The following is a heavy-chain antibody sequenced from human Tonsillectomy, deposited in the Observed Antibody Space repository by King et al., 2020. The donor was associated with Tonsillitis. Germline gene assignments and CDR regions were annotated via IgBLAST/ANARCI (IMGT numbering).Heavy chain of an antibody. CDR3: ARDEAARDDAFDI. Sequence: QLQESGPGLVKPSVTLSLTCAVSGGSISSSNWWSWVRQPPGKGLEWIGEICNSGSTNYNPSLKSRVTISVYKSKNQFSLKLSSVTAADTAVYYCARDEAARDDAFDIWGQGTMVTVSS. CDR1: GGSISSSNW. CDR2: ICNSGST. J-gene: IGHJ3*02. D-gene: IGHD6-6*01. V-gene: IGHV4-4*02.